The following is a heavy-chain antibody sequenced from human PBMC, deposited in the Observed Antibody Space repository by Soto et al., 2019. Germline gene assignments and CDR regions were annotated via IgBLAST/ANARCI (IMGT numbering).Heavy chain of an antibody. Sequence: QVPLVESGGGLVKPGGSLRLSCAASGFTFSDYYMSWIRQAPGKGLEWVSYISSSGSTIYYADSVKGRFTISRDNAKNSLYLQMNSLRAEDTAVYYCARGCSEAEIWFGELSAPNWFDPWGQGTLVTVSS. CDR3: ARGCSEAEIWFGELSAPNWFDP. D-gene: IGHD3-10*01. V-gene: IGHV3-11*01. CDR2: ISSSGSTI. J-gene: IGHJ5*02. CDR1: GFTFSDYY.